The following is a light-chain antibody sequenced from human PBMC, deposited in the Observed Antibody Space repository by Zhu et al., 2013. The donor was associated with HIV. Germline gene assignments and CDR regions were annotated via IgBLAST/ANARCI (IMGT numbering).Light chain of an antibody. CDR2: DTS. Sequence: EIVLTQSPATLSLSPGERAALSCRASQTLSSYLAWYQHKPGQAPRLLIYDTSKRATGIPPRFSGSGSGTDFTLTISSLEPEDFAVYYCQQYGSSPLTFGGGTTMEI. CDR1: QTLSSY. V-gene: IGKV3-11*01. J-gene: IGKJ4*01. CDR3: QQYGSSPLT.